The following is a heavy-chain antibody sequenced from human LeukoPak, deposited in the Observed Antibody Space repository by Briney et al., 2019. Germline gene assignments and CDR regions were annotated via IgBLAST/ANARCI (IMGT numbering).Heavy chain of an antibody. CDR2: IKQDGSEK. V-gene: IGHV3-7*01. D-gene: IGHD3-3*01. Sequence: GGSLRLSCAASGFTFSSYWMSWVRQAPGEGLEWVANIKQDGSEKYYVDSVKGRFTISRDNAKNSLYLQMNSLRAEDTAVYYCARDAIRRRPHIYYYDFWSGYYYYYYMDVWGKGTTVTVSS. J-gene: IGHJ6*03. CDR3: ARDAIRRRPHIYYYDFWSGYYYYYYMDV. CDR1: GFTFSSYW.